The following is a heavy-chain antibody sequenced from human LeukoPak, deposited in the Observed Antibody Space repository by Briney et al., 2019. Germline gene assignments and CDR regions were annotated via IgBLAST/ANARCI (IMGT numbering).Heavy chain of an antibody. D-gene: IGHD3-9*01. J-gene: IGHJ2*01. CDR2: IYDGGFT. V-gene: IGHV3-66*01. Sequence: GGSLRLSCAASGFTVSSNYMAWVRQAPGKGLEWVSVIYDGGFTDYTDSVKGRFTISRDNSKSTLYLQMNTLRAEDTAVYYCARVMGRLVRTWYFDLWGRGTLSLSPQ. CDR3: ARVMGRLVRTWYFDL. CDR1: GFTVSSNY.